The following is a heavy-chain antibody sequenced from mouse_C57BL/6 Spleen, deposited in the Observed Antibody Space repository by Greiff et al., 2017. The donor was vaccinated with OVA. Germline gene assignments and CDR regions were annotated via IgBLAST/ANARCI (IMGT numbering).Heavy chain of an antibody. J-gene: IGHJ4*01. Sequence: EVQLQQSGGGLVQPGGSMKLSCVASGFTFSNYWMNWVRQSPEKGLEWVAQIRLKSDNYATHYAESVKGRFTISRDDSKSSVYLQMNNLRAEDTGIYYCTGLYYYGLYAMDYWGQGTSVTVSS. CDR2: IRLKSDNYAT. V-gene: IGHV6-3*01. D-gene: IGHD1-1*01. CDR1: GFTFSNYW. CDR3: TGLYYYGLYAMDY.